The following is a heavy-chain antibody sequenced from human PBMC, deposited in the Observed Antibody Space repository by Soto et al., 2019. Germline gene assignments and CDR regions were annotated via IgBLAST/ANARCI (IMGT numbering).Heavy chain of an antibody. V-gene: IGHV1-8*01. J-gene: IGHJ4*02. CDR2: MQPSTGRT. CDR1: GYSFTSLD. CDR3: ARGVSAGVES. D-gene: IGHD1-26*01. Sequence: QVQLVQSGAEVREPGASVKVSCKASGYSFTSLDINWVRQTAGQGLEWMGWMQPSTGRTGYAQKFQGRVTMTRDTSINTAYMELTTLTSDDTDFYYCARGVSAGVESWGQGTLVTVSS.